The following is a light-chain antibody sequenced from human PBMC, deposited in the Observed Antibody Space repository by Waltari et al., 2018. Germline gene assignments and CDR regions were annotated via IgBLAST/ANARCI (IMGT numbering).Light chain of an antibody. CDR3: QQSFSSPWT. CDR1: QNIRTY. J-gene: IGKJ1*01. Sequence: DIQMTQSPSSLSASVGDTVTVTCRASQNIRTYLNWYQQKTAKAPKLLIYGASTLQRGVPSRFRGSASGTEFTRTVTNLQPDDFATYFCQQSFSSPWTFGQGTTVNI. V-gene: IGKV1-39*01. CDR2: GAS.